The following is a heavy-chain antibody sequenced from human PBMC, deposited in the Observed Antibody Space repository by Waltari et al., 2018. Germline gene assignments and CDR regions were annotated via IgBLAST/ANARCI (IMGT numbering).Heavy chain of an antibody. V-gene: IGHV4-39*07. D-gene: IGHD6-19*01. J-gene: IGHJ4*02. Sequence: QLQLQESGPGLVKPSETLSLTCTVSGGSISSSSYYWGWIRQPPGKGLEWIGRIYYSGSTYYNPSLKSRVTISVDTSKNQFSLKLSSVTAADTAVYYCARLAVAGSVDYWGQGTLVTVSS. CDR1: GGSISSSSYY. CDR2: IYYSGST. CDR3: ARLAVAGSVDY.